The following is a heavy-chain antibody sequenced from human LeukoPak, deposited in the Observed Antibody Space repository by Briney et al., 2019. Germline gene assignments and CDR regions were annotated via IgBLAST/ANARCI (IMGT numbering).Heavy chain of an antibody. J-gene: IGHJ4*02. CDR2: IKQDGSEK. V-gene: IGHV3-7*01. D-gene: IGHD6-13*01. CDR1: GYTFSSYW. CDR3: ARDLGMAAGTWDY. Sequence: PGGSLRLSCAASGYTFSSYWLSWVRQAPGKGLEWVANIKQDGSEKYYVDAVKGRFTISRDNAKNSLYLQMNSLRAEDTAVYYCARDLGMAAGTWDYWGQGTLVTVSS.